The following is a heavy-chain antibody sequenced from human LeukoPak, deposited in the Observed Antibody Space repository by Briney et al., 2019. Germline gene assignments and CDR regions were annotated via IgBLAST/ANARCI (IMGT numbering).Heavy chain of an antibody. CDR1: GYTFTGYY. J-gene: IGHJ4*02. V-gene: IGHV1-2*02. CDR2: INPNSGGI. Sequence: GASVKVSCKASGYTFTGYYMHWVRQAPGQGLEWMGWINPNSGGINYAQKFQGRVTMTRDTSISTAYMELSRLRSDDTAVYYCARGQTIVLMVYAILGYWGQGTLVTVSS. CDR3: ARGQTIVLMVYAILGY. D-gene: IGHD2-8*01.